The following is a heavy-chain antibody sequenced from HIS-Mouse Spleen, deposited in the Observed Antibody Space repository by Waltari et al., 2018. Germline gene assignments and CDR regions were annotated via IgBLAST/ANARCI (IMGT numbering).Heavy chain of an antibody. V-gene: IGHV4-30-4*01. CDR3: ARAPGDGDYGD. J-gene: IGHJ4*02. D-gene: IGHD4-17*01. CDR1: VGSLSSGDSY. CDR2: IYYSGST. Sequence: QVQLQESGPGLVTPSQTLSLTCTVSVGSLSSGDSYWSWIRQPPGKGLEWIGYIYYSGSTYYNPSLKSRVTISVDTSKNQFSLKLSSVTAADTAVYYCARAPGDGDYGDWGQGTLVTVSS.